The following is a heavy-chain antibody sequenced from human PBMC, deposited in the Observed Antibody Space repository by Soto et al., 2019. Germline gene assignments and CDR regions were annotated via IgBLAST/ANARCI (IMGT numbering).Heavy chain of an antibody. CDR2: ISGSGGST. V-gene: IGHV3-23*01. J-gene: IGHJ4*02. CDR1: GFTFSSYA. Sequence: GGSLRLSCAASGFTFSSYAMSWVRQAPGKGLEWVSAISGSGGSTYYADSVKGRFTISRDNSKNTLYLQMNSLGAEDTAVYYCAISTRGVYSSDVFDYWGQGTLVTVSS. D-gene: IGHD6-19*01. CDR3: AISTRGVYSSDVFDY.